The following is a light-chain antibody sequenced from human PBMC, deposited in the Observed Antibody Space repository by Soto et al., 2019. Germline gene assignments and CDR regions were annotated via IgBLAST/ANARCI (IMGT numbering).Light chain of an antibody. CDR1: QDISNY. V-gene: IGKV1-33*01. Sequence: DIQMTQSPSSLSASVGDRVTIACQASQDISNYLHWYQQKPGKAPKLLIYDASNLETGVPSRFSRSGSGTDFTFTISSLQPEDIATYYCQQYDNFPRAINFGQGTRLEIK. CDR2: DAS. CDR3: QQYDNFPRAIN. J-gene: IGKJ5*01.